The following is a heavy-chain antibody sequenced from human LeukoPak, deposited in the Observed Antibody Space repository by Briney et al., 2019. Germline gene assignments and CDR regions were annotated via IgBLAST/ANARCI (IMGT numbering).Heavy chain of an antibody. V-gene: IGHV1-18*01. D-gene: IGHD6-13*01. CDR3: ARWDRATAATFDY. CDR2: ISAYNGKT. Sequence: ASVKVSWRASGYTFTNYGFNWVRQAPGQGLEWMGWISAYNGKTNYGQKFQGRVTMTTDTATGTAYMELRSLRSDDTAVYYCARWDRATAATFDYWGQGTLVTVSS. J-gene: IGHJ4*02. CDR1: GYTFTNYG.